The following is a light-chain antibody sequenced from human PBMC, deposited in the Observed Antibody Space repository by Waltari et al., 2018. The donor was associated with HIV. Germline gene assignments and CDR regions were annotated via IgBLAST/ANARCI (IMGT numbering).Light chain of an antibody. CDR2: AAA. V-gene: IGKV1-39*01. Sequence: DIQMTQSPSSLSASVGDRVTITCRASQSISSYLNWYQQKPGKAPKLLIYAAASFQSGVPSRFSGSGSCPDFTLTISTMQPEDFATYYCPQSYSTVTFGPGTKVDIK. CDR1: QSISSY. J-gene: IGKJ3*01. CDR3: PQSYSTVT.